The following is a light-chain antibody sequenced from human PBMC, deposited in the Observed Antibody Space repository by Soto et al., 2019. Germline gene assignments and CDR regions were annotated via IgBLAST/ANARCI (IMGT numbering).Light chain of an antibody. Sequence: IVMTQSPATLSLSPGERAALSCRASQSINSALAWYQQKPGQPPRLLIYGASTRATGVPARFTGSESGSEFTLTISGLQSEDFAVYYCQQGHNWPLTVGQGTRLEI. CDR3: QQGHNWPLT. V-gene: IGKV3-15*01. CDR2: GAS. J-gene: IGKJ2*01. CDR1: QSINSA.